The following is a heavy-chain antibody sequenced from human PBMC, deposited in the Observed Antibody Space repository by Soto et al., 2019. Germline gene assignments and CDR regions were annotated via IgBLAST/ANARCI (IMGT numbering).Heavy chain of an antibody. CDR1: GYTFTSYG. CDR3: ARDIAATGTRWFDP. Sequence: QVQLVQSGAEVKKPGASVKVSCKASGYTFTSYGISWVRQAPGQGLGWMGWISADNGNTNYAQKVQGRVTMTTDTTTSTAYMEVRSLRSDDTAVYYCARDIAATGTRWFDPWGQGTLVTVSS. V-gene: IGHV1-18*04. J-gene: IGHJ5*02. D-gene: IGHD6-13*01. CDR2: ISADNGNT.